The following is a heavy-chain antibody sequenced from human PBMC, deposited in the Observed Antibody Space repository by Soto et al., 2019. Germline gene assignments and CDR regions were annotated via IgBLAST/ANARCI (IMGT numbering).Heavy chain of an antibody. CDR1: GYTFTGYY. CDR2: INPNSGGT. CDR3: ARGTQLGIADY. J-gene: IGHJ4*02. D-gene: IGHD6-13*01. Sequence: APVKGSCKASGYTFTGYYMHWVRQAPGQGLEWMGWINPNSGGTNYAQKFQGRVTMTRDTSISTAYMELSSLRSEDTAVYYCARGTQLGIADYSAQGPLVTVSS. V-gene: IGHV1-2*02.